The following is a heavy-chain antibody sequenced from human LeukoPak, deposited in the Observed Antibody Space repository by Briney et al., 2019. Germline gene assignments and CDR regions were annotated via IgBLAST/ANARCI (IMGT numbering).Heavy chain of an antibody. CDR2: ISPSGNIT. J-gene: IGHJ3*01. V-gene: IGHV3-23*01. CDR1: GFTFSTYG. Sequence: GGTLRLSCAASGFTFSTYGMNWVRQAPGKGLEWVSGISPSGNITYYADSVMGRFSISRDNPKSTVSLQMSSLRAEDTALYYCVRDLHWGGFDVWGQGTMVTVSS. D-gene: IGHD7-27*01. CDR3: VRDLHWGGFDV.